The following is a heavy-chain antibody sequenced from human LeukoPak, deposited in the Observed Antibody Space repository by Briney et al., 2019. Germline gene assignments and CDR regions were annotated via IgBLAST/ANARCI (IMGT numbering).Heavy chain of an antibody. Sequence: SETLSLTCTVSGGSISSYYWSWIRQPPGKGLEWIGYIYYSGSTNYNPSLKSRVTISVDTSKNQFSLKLSSVTAADTAVYYCARARGTAMVLFDYWGQGTLVTVSS. V-gene: IGHV4-59*01. J-gene: IGHJ4*02. CDR3: ARARGTAMVLFDY. CDR2: IYYSGST. D-gene: IGHD5-18*01. CDR1: GGSISSYY.